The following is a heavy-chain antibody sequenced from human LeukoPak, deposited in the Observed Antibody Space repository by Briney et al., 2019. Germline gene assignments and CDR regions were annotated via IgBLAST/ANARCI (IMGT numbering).Heavy chain of an antibody. CDR1: GFTLSRYA. CDR2: ISIDGTRQ. J-gene: IGHJ4*02. V-gene: IGHV3-30-3*01. Sequence: GGSLRLSCAASGFTLSRYAIHWVRQAPGKGLEWVAVISIDGTRQHYADSVKGRFTISRDNSKNTLYLQMNSLRAEDTAVYYCAKDFTAAFNYWGQGTLVTVSS. CDR3: AKDFTAAFNY. D-gene: IGHD6-13*01.